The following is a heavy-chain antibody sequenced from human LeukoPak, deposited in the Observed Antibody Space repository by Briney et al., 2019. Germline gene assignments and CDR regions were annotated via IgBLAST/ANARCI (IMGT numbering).Heavy chain of an antibody. Sequence: SETLSLTCTVSGGPISSYYWSWIRQPAGKGLEWIGRIYTSGSTNYNPSLKSRVTISVDKSKNQFSLKLSSVTAADTAVYYCARDPVKGHCSSTSCYGNYYMDVWGKGTTVTVSS. D-gene: IGHD2-2*01. CDR1: GGPISSYY. J-gene: IGHJ6*03. CDR3: ARDPVKGHCSSTSCYGNYYMDV. V-gene: IGHV4-4*07. CDR2: IYTSGST.